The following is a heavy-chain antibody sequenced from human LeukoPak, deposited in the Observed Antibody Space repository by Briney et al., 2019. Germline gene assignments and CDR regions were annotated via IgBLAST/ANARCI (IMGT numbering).Heavy chain of an antibody. V-gene: IGHV1-69*06. CDR3: ARGVDKYYYYYYYMDV. D-gene: IGHD5-12*01. CDR1: GGTFSSYA. Sequence: ASVKVSCKASGGTFSSYAISWVRQAPGQGLEWMGGIIPIFGTANYAQKCQGRVTITADKSTSTAYMELSSLRSEDTAAYYCARGVDKYYYYYYYMDVWGKGTTVTISS. CDR2: IIPIFGTA. J-gene: IGHJ6*03.